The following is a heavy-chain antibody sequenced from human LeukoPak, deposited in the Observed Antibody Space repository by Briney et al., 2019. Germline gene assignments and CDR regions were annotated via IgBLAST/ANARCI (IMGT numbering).Heavy chain of an antibody. J-gene: IGHJ4*02. V-gene: IGHV3-23*01. CDR2: ISGSGGST. CDR1: GFIFSSYW. CDR3: AKPTHYYDSSGPEYYFDY. D-gene: IGHD3-22*01. Sequence: PGGSLRLSCAASGFIFSSYWMHWVRHAPGKGLEWVSAISGSGGSTYYADSVKGRFTISRDNSKNTLYLQMNSLRAEDTAVYYCAKPTHYYDSSGPEYYFDYWGQGTLVTVSS.